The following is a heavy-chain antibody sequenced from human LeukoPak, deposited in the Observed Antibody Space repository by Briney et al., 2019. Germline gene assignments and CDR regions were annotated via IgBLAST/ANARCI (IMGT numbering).Heavy chain of an antibody. J-gene: IGHJ6*03. CDR3: ARFQTSYYYYYMDV. D-gene: IGHD1/OR15-1a*01. Sequence: GESLKISCKGSGYSFTSYWIGWVRQMPGKGLEWVGIIYPSDSDTRYSPSFQGQVTISADKSISTAYLQWSSLRASDTAMYYCARFQTSYYYYYMDVWGTGTTVTISS. CDR2: IYPSDSDT. V-gene: IGHV5-51*01. CDR1: GYSFTSYW.